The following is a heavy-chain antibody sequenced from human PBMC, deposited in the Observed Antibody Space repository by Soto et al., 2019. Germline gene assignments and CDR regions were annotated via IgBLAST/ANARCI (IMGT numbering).Heavy chain of an antibody. Sequence: EVQLLESGGGLVQPGGSLRLSCAASGFTFSSYAMSWVRQAPGKGLEWVSAISGSGGSTYYADSVKGRFTISRDNSKNTLYLQMNSLRAEDTAVYYCAKVLDGVVSSPYYFDYWGQGTLVTVSS. J-gene: IGHJ4*02. CDR3: AKVLDGVVSSPYYFDY. D-gene: IGHD6-13*01. CDR1: GFTFSSYA. CDR2: ISGSGGST. V-gene: IGHV3-23*01.